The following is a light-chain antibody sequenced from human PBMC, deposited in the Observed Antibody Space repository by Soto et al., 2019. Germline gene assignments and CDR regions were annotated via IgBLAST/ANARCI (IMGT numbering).Light chain of an antibody. CDR1: SSYVGGYTY. CDR2: EVN. J-gene: IGLJ1*01. Sequence: QSALTQPASVSGSPRQSITISCTGASSYVGGYTYVSWYQQHPGKAPKLIIYEVNNRPSGVSHRFSGSKSGNTASLTISGLQAEDEADYYCCSYAGSSTYVFGTGTKVTVL. CDR3: CSYAGSSTYV. V-gene: IGLV2-14*01.